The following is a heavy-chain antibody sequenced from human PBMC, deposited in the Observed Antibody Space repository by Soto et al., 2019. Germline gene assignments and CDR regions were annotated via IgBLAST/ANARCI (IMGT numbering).Heavy chain of an antibody. V-gene: IGHV4-31*03. J-gene: IGHJ5*02. CDR1: GGSISSGGYY. D-gene: IGHD1-7*01. CDR2: IYYSGST. Sequence: SETLSLTCTVSGGSISSGGYYWSWIRQHPGKGLEWIGYIYYSGSTYYNPSLKSRVTISVDTSKNQFSLKLSSVTAADTAVYYCAREGLKLGPNWFDPWGQGTLVTVSS. CDR3: AREGLKLGPNWFDP.